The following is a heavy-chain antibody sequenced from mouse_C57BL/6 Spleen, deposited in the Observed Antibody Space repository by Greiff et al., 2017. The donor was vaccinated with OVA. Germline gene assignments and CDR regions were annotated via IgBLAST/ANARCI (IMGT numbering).Heavy chain of an antibody. CDR3: ARSPYYYGSSPYAMDY. D-gene: IGHD1-1*01. J-gene: IGHJ4*01. CDR2: IDPSDSYT. V-gene: IGHV1-69*01. CDR1: GYTFTSYW. Sequence: QVQLQQSGAELVMPGASVKLSCKASGYTFTSYWMHWVKQRPGQGLEWIGEIDPSDSYTNYNQKFKGKSTLTVDKSSSTAYMQLSSLTSEDSAVYYCARSPYYYGSSPYAMDYWGQGTSVTVSS.